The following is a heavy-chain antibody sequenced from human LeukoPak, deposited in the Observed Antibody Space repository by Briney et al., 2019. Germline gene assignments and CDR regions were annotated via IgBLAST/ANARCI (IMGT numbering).Heavy chain of an antibody. V-gene: IGHV3-74*01. Sequence: QPGGSLRLSCAASGFTFSSYWMHWVRQAPGKGLVWVSRINSDGSTTSHADSVKGRFTISRDNAKNTLFLQMNSLRAGDTAVYYCARGGSSSWYGSWGQGTLVTVSS. CDR2: INSDGSTT. CDR3: ARGGSSSWYGS. J-gene: IGHJ5*01. CDR1: GFTFSSYW. D-gene: IGHD6-13*01.